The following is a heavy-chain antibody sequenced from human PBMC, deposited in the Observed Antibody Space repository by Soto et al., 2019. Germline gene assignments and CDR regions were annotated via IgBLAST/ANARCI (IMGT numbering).Heavy chain of an antibody. CDR1: GYSFPNHE. V-gene: IGHV1-8*01. CDR2: MNPDSGNT. D-gene: IGHD5-12*01. Sequence: GASVKVSCKASGYSFPNHEINWVRQAPGRGLEWMGWMNPDSGNTGYAQKFQGRVTMTGNISIKTAFLELTSLTSDDTAVYYCARGPDSRLGHYDVVSGYYKGSGWLDSWGQGTLVTVSSGKRTSWGPANGFDYWGQGTPVTVSS. CDR3: ARGPDSRLGHYDVVSGYYKGSGWLDSWGQGTLVTVSSGKRTSWGPANGFDY. J-gene: IGHJ4*02.